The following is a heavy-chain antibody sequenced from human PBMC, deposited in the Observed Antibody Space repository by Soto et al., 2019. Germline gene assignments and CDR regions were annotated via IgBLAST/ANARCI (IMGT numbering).Heavy chain of an antibody. V-gene: IGHV3-9*01. Sequence: EVQLVESGGGLVQPGRSLRLSCAASGFTFDDYAMHWVRRVPGKGLEWVSSISWNGNIIGYADSVKGRFTISRDNAKKSLYLQMNSLRPEDTALYYCAKGGPDAFCGGGRCYFDSWGQGTLVTVSS. D-gene: IGHD2-15*01. CDR2: ISWNGNII. J-gene: IGHJ4*02. CDR3: AKGGPDAFCGGGRCYFDS. CDR1: GFTFDDYA.